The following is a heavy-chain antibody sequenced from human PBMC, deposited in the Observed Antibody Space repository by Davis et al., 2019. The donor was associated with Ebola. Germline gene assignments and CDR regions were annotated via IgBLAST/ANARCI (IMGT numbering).Heavy chain of an antibody. Sequence: GESLKISCAASGFTFSSYWMTWVRQAPGKGLECVANIKKDGSEKHYVDSVKGRFTISRDNAKNSLYLQMNSLRAEDTAVYYCASLGVNTMYDYWGQGTLVTVSS. J-gene: IGHJ4*02. V-gene: IGHV3-7*03. CDR3: ASLGVNTMYDY. CDR2: IKKDGSEK. CDR1: GFTFSSYW. D-gene: IGHD3-10*01.